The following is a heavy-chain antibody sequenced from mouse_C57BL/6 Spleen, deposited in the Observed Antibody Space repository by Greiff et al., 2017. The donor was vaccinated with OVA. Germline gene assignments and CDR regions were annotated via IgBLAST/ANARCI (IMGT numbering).Heavy chain of an antibody. J-gene: IGHJ4*01. D-gene: IGHD1-2*01. CDR2: ISSGGDYI. CDR3: TREGTTAFYAMDY. Sequence: EVMLVESGEGLVKPGGSLKLSCAASGFTFSSYAMSWVRQTPEKRLEWVAYISSGGDYIYYADTVKGRFTISRDNARNTLYLQMSSLKSEDTAMYYCTREGTTAFYAMDYWGQGTSVTVSS. V-gene: IGHV5-9-1*02. CDR1: GFTFSSYA.